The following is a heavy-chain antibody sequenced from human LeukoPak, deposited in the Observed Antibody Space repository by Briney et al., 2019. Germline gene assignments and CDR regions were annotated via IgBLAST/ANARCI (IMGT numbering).Heavy chain of an antibody. V-gene: IGHV1-2*02. CDR1: GYTFTGYY. J-gene: IGHJ5*02. Sequence: ASVKVSCKASGYTFTGYYMHWVRQAPGQGLEWMGWINPNSGGTNYAQKFQGRVTMTRDTSISTAYMELSRLRSDDTAVYYCARGVRAVVVAASGWFDPWGQGTLVTVSS. CDR2: INPNSGGT. CDR3: ARGVRAVVVAASGWFDP. D-gene: IGHD2-15*01.